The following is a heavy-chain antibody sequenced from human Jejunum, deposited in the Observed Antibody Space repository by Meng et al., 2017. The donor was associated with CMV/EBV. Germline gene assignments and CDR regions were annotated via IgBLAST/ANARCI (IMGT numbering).Heavy chain of an antibody. CDR1: GSTFSNYA. CDR3: AKYLVGGNRVYDY. CDR2: ISTTSDTI. D-gene: IGHD3-16*01. J-gene: IGHJ4*02. V-gene: IGHV3-23*01. Sequence: AASGSTFSNYAMTWVRQAPGKGLEWVSGISTTSDTIIYADSVKGRFTVSRDNSRNTLYLQMNSLRAEDTAVYYCAKYLVGGNRVYDYWGQGTLVTVSS.